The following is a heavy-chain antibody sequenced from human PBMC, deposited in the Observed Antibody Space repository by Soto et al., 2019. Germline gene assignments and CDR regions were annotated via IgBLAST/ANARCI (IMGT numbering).Heavy chain of an antibody. J-gene: IGHJ5*02. CDR1: GFTFSSYS. Sequence: GGSLRLSCAASGFTFSSYSMNWVRQAPGKGLEWVSYISSSSSTIYYADSVKGRFTISRDNAKNSLYLQMNSLRAEDTAVYYCARGGSSSSWYWFDPWGKGPLVTVSS. D-gene: IGHD6-13*01. V-gene: IGHV3-48*01. CDR3: ARGGSSSSWYWFDP. CDR2: ISSSSSTI.